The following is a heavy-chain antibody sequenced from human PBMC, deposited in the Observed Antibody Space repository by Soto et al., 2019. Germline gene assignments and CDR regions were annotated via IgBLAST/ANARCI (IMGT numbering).Heavy chain of an antibody. J-gene: IGHJ6*02. Sequence: SAKVSFKASGGTFISYAIRWVREAPGQGLEWMGGIIPIFGTANYAQKFQGRVTITADESTSTAYMELSSLRSEDTAVYYCAMGGQPPWGGMDVWGQGTTVTVSS. CDR1: GGTFISYA. V-gene: IGHV1-69*13. CDR2: IIPIFGTA. CDR3: AMGGQPPWGGMDV. D-gene: IGHD3-16*01.